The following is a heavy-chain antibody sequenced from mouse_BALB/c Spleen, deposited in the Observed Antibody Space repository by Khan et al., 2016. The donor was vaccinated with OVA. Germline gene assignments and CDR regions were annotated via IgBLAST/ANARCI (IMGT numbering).Heavy chain of an antibody. J-gene: IGHJ3*01. CDR2: INSGSGGT. CDR1: GYAFSNYL. CDR3: SISGYGFDAY. V-gene: IGHV1-54*01. Sequence: QVQLQQPGAELVRPGTSVKVSCKASGYAFSNYLLEWLKQRPGQGLEWIGVINSGSGGTKYNEKFKEKATLTADTSSSTAYMQLSSLTSDVSAVYFCSISGYGFDAYWVPGTLVTVSA. D-gene: IGHD3-2*02.